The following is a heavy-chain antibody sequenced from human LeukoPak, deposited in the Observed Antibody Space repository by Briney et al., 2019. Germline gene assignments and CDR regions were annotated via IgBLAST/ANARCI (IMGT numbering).Heavy chain of an antibody. CDR1: GFTFSSIA. D-gene: IGHD1-1*01. CDR3: AKGQELDDGVFDA. Sequence: GGSLRLSCAASGFTFSSIAMTWVRQAPGKGLEWVSTIRSNGGTTYNAESVKGRFTISRDNSKNTVCLELNSLRVEDTAIYYCAKGQELDDGVFDAWGQGTLVTVSS. V-gene: IGHV3-23*01. J-gene: IGHJ4*02. CDR2: IRSNGGTT.